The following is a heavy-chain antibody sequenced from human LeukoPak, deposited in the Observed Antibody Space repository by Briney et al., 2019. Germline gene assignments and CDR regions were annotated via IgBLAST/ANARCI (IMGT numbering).Heavy chain of an antibody. CDR3: ARGQQWLKDY. V-gene: IGHV3-74*01. CDR2: IESDGSGT. J-gene: IGHJ4*02. CDR1: GFTFSSYW. D-gene: IGHD6-19*01. Sequence: GGSLRLSCAASGFTFSSYWMHWVRQAPGKGLVWVSRIESDGSGTTYADSVQGRFTMSRDNAKNTLYLQMNSLRAEDSAMYYCARGQQWLKDYWGQGTLVTVSS.